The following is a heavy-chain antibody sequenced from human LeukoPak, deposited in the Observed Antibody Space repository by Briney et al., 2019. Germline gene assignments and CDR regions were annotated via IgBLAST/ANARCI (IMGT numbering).Heavy chain of an antibody. CDR1: GYSINNGYY. Sequence: ASETLSLTCTVSGYSINNGYYWGWIRQPPGRGLEWIGSIYHSGSTYYKPSLKSRVTISVDTSKNQFSLKLSSVTAAGTAVYYCARAFYSSSWYHKEDFFDYWGQGTPVTVSS. J-gene: IGHJ4*02. CDR3: ARAFYSSSWYHKEDFFDY. V-gene: IGHV4-38-2*02. D-gene: IGHD6-13*01. CDR2: IYHSGST.